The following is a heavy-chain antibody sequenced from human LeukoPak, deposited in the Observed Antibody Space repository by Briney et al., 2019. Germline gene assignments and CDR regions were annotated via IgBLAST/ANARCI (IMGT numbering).Heavy chain of an antibody. V-gene: IGHV3-30*02. Sequence: GGSLRLSCAASGFTFSTYGMHWVRQAPGKGLEWVAFIRYDGSNKYYADSVKGRFTISRDDSKNTLYLQMSSLRAEDTAVYYCARDPVGTTGTSDYWGQGTLVTVSS. CDR3: ARDPVGTTGTSDY. CDR1: GFTFSTYG. J-gene: IGHJ4*02. CDR2: IRYDGSNK. D-gene: IGHD1-1*01.